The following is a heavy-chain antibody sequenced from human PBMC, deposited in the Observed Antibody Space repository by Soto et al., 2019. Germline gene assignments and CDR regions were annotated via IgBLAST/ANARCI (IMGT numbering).Heavy chain of an antibody. D-gene: IGHD4-17*01. J-gene: IGHJ5*02. V-gene: IGHV4-39*01. CDR2: IYYSGRT. CDR3: ARHVDFADYIRWFDP. Sequence: QLQLQESGPGLVKPSETLALTCAVSGDSVTSNHLWGWIRQFAGKGLQWIGSIYYSGRTHYNPSLESRVTISVVTSKNQFSLKLTSVTSADTAVYYCARHVDFADYIRWFDPWGQGTLVTVSS. CDR1: GDSVTSNHL.